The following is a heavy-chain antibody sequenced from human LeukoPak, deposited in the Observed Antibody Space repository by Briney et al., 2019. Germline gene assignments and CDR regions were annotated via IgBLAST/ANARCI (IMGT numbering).Heavy chain of an antibody. J-gene: IGHJ4*02. CDR2: INPSGGST. CDR1: QYAFTDYA. Sequence: GASVKVSCKASQYAFTDYAVHWVRQAPGQGLEWMGIINPSGGSTSYAQKFQGRVTMTRDTSTSTVYMELSSLRSEDTAVYYCAREGGGYTTWGQGTLVTVSS. V-gene: IGHV1-46*01. CDR3: AREGGGYTT. D-gene: IGHD5-12*01.